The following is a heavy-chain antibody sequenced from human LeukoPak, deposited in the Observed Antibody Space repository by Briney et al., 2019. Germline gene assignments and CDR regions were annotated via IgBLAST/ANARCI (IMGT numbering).Heavy chain of an antibody. V-gene: IGHV4-31*03. Sequence: SETLSLTRTVSGGSISSGGYYWSWIRQHPGKGLEWIGYIYYSGSTYYNPSLKSRVTISVDTSKNQFSLKLSSVTAADTAVYYCARGASYGDYQSSLDVWGKGTTVTVSS. CDR1: GGSISSGGYY. J-gene: IGHJ6*04. CDR2: IYYSGST. CDR3: ARGASYGDYQSSLDV. D-gene: IGHD4-17*01.